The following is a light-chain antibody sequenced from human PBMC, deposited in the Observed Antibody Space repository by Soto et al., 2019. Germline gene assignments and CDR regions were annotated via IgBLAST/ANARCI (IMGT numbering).Light chain of an antibody. CDR3: QSYGSSLSGSLYV. Sequence: QSVLTQPPSVSGAPGQRVTISCTGSRSNIGAGYDVHWYQQPPGTAPKLLIYGNSNRPSGVPDRFSGSKSGTSASLAITGLQAEDEADYYCQSYGSSLSGSLYVFGTGTKLTVL. V-gene: IGLV1-40*01. CDR2: GNS. CDR1: RSNIGAGYD. J-gene: IGLJ1*01.